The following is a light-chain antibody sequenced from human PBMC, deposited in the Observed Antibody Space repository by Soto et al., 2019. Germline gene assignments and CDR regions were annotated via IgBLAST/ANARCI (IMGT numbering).Light chain of an antibody. J-gene: IGLJ3*02. Sequence: QSALTQPASVSGSPGQSITISCTGTSSDVGGYNYVSWYQQHPGKAPKVIIYEVNNRPSGVSTRFSGSNYGNAASLTISGLQAEDEADYYCSSYTSSSNWVFGGGTKLTVL. CDR2: EVN. V-gene: IGLV2-14*01. CDR3: SSYTSSSNWV. CDR1: SSDVGGYNY.